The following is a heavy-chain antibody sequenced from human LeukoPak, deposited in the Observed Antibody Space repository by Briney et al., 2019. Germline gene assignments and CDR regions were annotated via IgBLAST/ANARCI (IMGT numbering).Heavy chain of an antibody. D-gene: IGHD4-17*01. J-gene: IGHJ6*03. Sequence: QPGGSLRLSCAASGFTFSSYWMHWVRQAPGKGLVWVSRIKSDGSNYYADSVKGRFTISRDNAKNTLYLEMNSLRAEDTAMYYCARGAYGYYYMDVWGKGTTDTVSS. CDR1: GFTFSSYW. V-gene: IGHV3-74*01. CDR2: IKSDGSN. CDR3: ARGAYGYYYMDV.